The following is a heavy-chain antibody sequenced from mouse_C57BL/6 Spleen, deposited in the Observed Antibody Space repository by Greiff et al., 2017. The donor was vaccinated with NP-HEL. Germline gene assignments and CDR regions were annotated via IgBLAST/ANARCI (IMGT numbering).Heavy chain of an antibody. CDR3: ARGKDGYYDAMDY. Sequence: EVKLVESGGGLVKPGGSLKLSCAASGFTFSSYAMSWVRQTPEKRLEWVATISDGGSYTYYPDNVKGRFTISRDNAKNNLYLQMSHLKSEDTAMYYCARGKDGYYDAMDYWGQGTSVTVSS. CDR1: GFTFSSYA. V-gene: IGHV5-4*03. J-gene: IGHJ4*01. CDR2: ISDGGSYT. D-gene: IGHD2-3*01.